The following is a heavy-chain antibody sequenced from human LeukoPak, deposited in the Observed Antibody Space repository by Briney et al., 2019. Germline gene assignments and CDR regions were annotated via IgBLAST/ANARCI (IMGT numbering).Heavy chain of an antibody. CDR1: GGSISSYY. CDR3: ARGTNDPETVDY. J-gene: IGHJ4*02. Sequence: SETLSLTCTVSGGSISSYYWSWTRQPPGKGLEWIGYIYYSGSTNYNPSLKSRVTISVDTSKNQFSLKLSSVTAADTAVYYCARGTNDPETVDYWGQGTLVTVSS. CDR2: IYYSGST. D-gene: IGHD1-1*01. V-gene: IGHV4-59*01.